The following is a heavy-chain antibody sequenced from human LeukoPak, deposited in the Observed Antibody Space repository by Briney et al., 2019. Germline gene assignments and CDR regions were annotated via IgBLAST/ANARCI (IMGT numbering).Heavy chain of an antibody. V-gene: IGHV3-7*01. CDR2: MRDDGSEE. J-gene: IGHJ4*02. D-gene: IGHD3-22*01. Sequence: QPGGSLRLSCAASGFTFRRHWMSWVRQAPGKGLEWVANMRDDGSEEFYVNSVKGRFTISRDNAKNSLYLQMDSLRAEDTAVYYCARDLWLGERGLFFFEYWGQGALVTVAS. CDR3: ARDLWLGERGLFFFEY. CDR1: GFTFRRHW.